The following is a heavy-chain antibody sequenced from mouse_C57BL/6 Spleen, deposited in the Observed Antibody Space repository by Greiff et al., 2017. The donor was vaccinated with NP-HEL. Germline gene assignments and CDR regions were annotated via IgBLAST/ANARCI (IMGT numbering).Heavy chain of an antibody. CDR2: INPNNGGT. Sequence: EVQLQQSGPELVKPGASVKIPCKASGYTFTDYNMDWVKQSPGKSLEWIGDINPNNGGTIYNQKFKGKATLTVDKSSSTAYMELRSLTSEDTAVYYCATGTVFAYWGQGTLVTVSA. J-gene: IGHJ3*01. CDR3: ATGTVFAY. D-gene: IGHD4-1*01. CDR1: GYTFTDYN. V-gene: IGHV1-18*01.